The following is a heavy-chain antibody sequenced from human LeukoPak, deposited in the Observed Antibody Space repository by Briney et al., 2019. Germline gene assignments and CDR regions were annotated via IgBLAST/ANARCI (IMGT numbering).Heavy chain of an antibody. Sequence: PSETLSLTCTVSSDSITSYYWSWIRQPAGKGLEWIGRIYTSGSTNYNPSLKSRVIMSADTSKNQFSLELSSVTAADTAVYYCARALRVGWNDGRLSYMDVWGKGTMVTVSS. J-gene: IGHJ6*03. CDR1: SDSITSYY. D-gene: IGHD1-1*01. CDR3: ARALRVGWNDGRLSYMDV. V-gene: IGHV4-4*07. CDR2: IYTSGST.